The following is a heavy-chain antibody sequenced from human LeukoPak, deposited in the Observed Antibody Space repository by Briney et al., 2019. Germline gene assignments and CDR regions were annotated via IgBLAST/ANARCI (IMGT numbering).Heavy chain of an antibody. D-gene: IGHD2-15*01. Sequence: ASVKVSCKASGYTFTGHYMHWVRQAPGQGLEWMGWINPNSGGTNYAQKFQGRVTMTRDTSISTAYMELSRLRSDDTAVYYCARGGIVAATRGDYWGQGTLVTVSS. CDR2: INPNSGGT. V-gene: IGHV1-2*02. CDR3: ARGGIVAATRGDY. J-gene: IGHJ4*02. CDR1: GYTFTGHY.